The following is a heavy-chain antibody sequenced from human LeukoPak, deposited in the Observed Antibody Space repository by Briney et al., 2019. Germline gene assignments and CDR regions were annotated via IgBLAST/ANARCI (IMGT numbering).Heavy chain of an antibody. V-gene: IGHV4-59*12. Sequence: PSETLSLTCTVSGGSISSYYWSWIQQPPGKGLEWIGYIYYSGSTNYNPSLKSRVTISVDTSKNQFSLKLSSVTAADTAVYYCARVPSGDNYYFDYWGQGTLVTVSS. CDR2: IYYSGST. CDR1: GGSISSYY. CDR3: ARVPSGDNYYFDY. D-gene: IGHD4-17*01. J-gene: IGHJ4*02.